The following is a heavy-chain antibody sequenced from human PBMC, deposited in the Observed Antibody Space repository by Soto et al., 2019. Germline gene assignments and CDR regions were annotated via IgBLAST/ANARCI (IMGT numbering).Heavy chain of an antibody. J-gene: IGHJ6*02. CDR2: IHYSGST. CDR1: GGSISSYY. Sequence: PSETLSLTCTVSGGSISSYYWSWIRQPPGKGLEWIGYIHYSGSTNYNPSLKSRVTISVDTSKNQFSLKLSSVTAADTAVYYCARAGSGWFNYYGMDVWRQGTTVTVSS. V-gene: IGHV4-59*01. CDR3: ARAGSGWFNYYGMDV. D-gene: IGHD6-19*01.